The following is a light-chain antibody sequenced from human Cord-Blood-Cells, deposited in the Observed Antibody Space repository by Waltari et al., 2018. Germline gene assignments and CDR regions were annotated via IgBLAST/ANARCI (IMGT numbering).Light chain of an antibody. Sequence: QSVLPQPHSASGTPGQRVTIPCSGRSSNTGSNYVYWYQQLPGTAPKLLISRNNQRPSGVPDRFSGSKSGTSASLAISGLRSEDEADYYCAAWDDSLSGWVFGGGTKLTVL. CDR1: SSNTGSNY. CDR2: RNN. J-gene: IGLJ3*02. CDR3: AAWDDSLSGWV. V-gene: IGLV1-47*01.